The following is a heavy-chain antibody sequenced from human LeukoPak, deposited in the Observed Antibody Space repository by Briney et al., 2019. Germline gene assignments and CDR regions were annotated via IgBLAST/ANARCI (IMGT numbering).Heavy chain of an antibody. CDR2: ISGSGGST. V-gene: IGHV3-23*01. Sequence: GGSLRLSCAASGFTFSSYAMSWVRQAPGRGLEWVSAISGSGGSTYYEDSVKSRFTISRDNSKNTLYLQMNSLRAEDTAVYYCAKDAPVNIVVVPAANSWGQGTRVTVSS. D-gene: IGHD2-2*01. CDR1: GFTFSSYA. CDR3: AKDAPVNIVVVPAANS. J-gene: IGHJ4*02.